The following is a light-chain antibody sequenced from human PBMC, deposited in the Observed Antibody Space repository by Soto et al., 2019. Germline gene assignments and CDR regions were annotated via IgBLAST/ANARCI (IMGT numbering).Light chain of an antibody. J-gene: IGKJ1*01. CDR3: QQYNYYSRT. V-gene: IGKV1-5*03. Sequence: DIQMTQSPSTLSVSLGDRVTITCRASQSISSWLAWYQQKPGKAPKLLIYKAASLESGVPSRFSGSGSGTEFTLTISSLQTDDFATYYCQQYNYYSRTFGQGTKVDI. CDR2: KAA. CDR1: QSISSW.